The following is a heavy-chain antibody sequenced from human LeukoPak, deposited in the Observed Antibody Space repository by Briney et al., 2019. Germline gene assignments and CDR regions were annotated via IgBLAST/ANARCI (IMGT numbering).Heavy chain of an antibody. J-gene: IGHJ6*03. D-gene: IGHD6-25*01. Sequence: SETLSLTCNVSGASISNRNFYWGWIRQPPGNGSEWIGSMAHTGTTFYNAALKSRVTISVDTTKNQFSLNLTSVTAADTARYFCARVAASWTDYYMDVWGKGTMVTVSS. V-gene: IGHV4-39*07. CDR2: MAHTGTT. CDR3: ARVAASWTDYYMDV. CDR1: GASISNRNFY.